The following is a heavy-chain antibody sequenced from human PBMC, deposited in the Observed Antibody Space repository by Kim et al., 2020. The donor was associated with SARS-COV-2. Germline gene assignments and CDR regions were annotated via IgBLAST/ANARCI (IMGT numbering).Heavy chain of an antibody. D-gene: IGHD4-4*01. Sequence: YYADSVRGRLTISRENDKNSLYLQMNSLRAEDTAVYYCARGPNYSPFDYWGQGTLVTVSS. J-gene: IGHJ4*02. CDR3: ARGPNYSPFDY. V-gene: IGHV3-48*03.